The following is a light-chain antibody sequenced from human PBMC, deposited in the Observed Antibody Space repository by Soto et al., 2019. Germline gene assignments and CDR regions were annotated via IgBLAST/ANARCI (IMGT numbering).Light chain of an antibody. V-gene: IGKV1-39*01. CDR1: QSIRRY. CDR2: AAS. J-gene: IGKJ1*01. Sequence: DIQMAQSPSYLSASVCDRVTIPCRASQSIRRYLNWYQQKPGKAPKLLLYAASSLQSGVPSRFSCSGSGTDFTLTIGRLQPEDSATYYYQQTYSTPWTFGQGTKVEFK. CDR3: QQTYSTPWT.